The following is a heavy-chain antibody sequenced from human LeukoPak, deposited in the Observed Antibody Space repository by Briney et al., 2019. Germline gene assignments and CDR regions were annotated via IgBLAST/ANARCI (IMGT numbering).Heavy chain of an antibody. D-gene: IGHD7-27*01. J-gene: IGHJ4*02. Sequence: PGGSLRLSCAASGFTVSSNYMSWVRQAPGKGLEWVSVIYSGGSTYYADSVKGRFTISRDNSKNTLYLQMNSLRAEDTAVYYCARAAKWGLYYFDYWGQGTLVTVSS. V-gene: IGHV3-53*01. CDR1: GFTVSSNY. CDR2: IYSGGST. CDR3: ARAAKWGLYYFDY.